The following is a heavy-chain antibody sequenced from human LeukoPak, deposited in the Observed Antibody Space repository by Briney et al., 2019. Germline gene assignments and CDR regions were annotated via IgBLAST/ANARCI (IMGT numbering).Heavy chain of an antibody. D-gene: IGHD6-13*01. J-gene: IGHJ4*02. V-gene: IGHV3-7*03. CDR1: GFTFSNYW. Sequence: PGGSLRLSCVASGFTFSNYWMNWVRQAPGKGLEWVAHIKEEGSEKYYVDSVKGRFSISRDNAKISLYLQIISLRAEDTAVYYCVRNLGYSINWHAGPFDYGGQGTRVTVSS. CDR2: IKEEGSEK. CDR3: VRNLGYSINWHAGPFDY.